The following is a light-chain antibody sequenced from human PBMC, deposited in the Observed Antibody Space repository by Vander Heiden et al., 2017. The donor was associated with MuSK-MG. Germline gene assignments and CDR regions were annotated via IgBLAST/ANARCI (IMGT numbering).Light chain of an antibody. CDR1: QSISSF. Sequence: DIVLTQSPATLSVSPGARAALSCGASQSISSFLGWYQQKPGQAPRLIVYDATTRANGIPARFSGSGSGTDFTLTSSSLEPEDFAIYYWQQRYTWHTFGQGTQMDIK. CDR3: QQRYTWHT. V-gene: IGKV3-11*01. J-gene: IGKJ5*01. CDR2: DAT.